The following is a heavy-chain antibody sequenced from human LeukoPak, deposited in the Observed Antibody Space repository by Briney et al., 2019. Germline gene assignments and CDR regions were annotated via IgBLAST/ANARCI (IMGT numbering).Heavy chain of an antibody. CDR1: GGSISSYY. D-gene: IGHD3-10*01. V-gene: IGHV4-59*01. J-gene: IGHJ5*02. CDR3: ARDRWAVRGVRWFDP. CDR2: IYYSGST. Sequence: SETLSLTCTVSGGSISSYYWSWIRQPPGKGLEWIGYIYYSGSTNYNPSLKSRVTISVDTSKNQFSLKLSSVTAADTAVYYCARDRWAVRGVRWFDPWGQGTLVTVSS.